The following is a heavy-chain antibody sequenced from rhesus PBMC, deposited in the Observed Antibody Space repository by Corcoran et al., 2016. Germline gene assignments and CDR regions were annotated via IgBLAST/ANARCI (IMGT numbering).Heavy chain of an antibody. V-gene: IGHV4-65*02. D-gene: IGHD6-31*01. CDR3: VRYSGFYYFDY. J-gene: IGHJ4*01. Sequence: QVQLQESGPGLVKPSETLSLTCPVSGGPIRRTNWLCWIRQPPGKGLEWIGYISGSSGSTYYTPSLKSRVTISKDTSNNQFSLKLSSVTAADTAVYYCVRYSGFYYFDYWGQGVLVTVSS. CDR2: ISGSSGST. CDR1: GGPIRRTNW.